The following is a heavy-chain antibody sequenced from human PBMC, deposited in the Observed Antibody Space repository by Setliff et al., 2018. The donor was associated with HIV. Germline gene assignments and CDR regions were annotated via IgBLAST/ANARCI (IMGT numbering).Heavy chain of an antibody. CDR2: INPNSGGT. D-gene: IGHD5-12*01. Sequence: ASVKVSCKPSGYTFTNYDINWVRQAPGQGLEWMGWINPNSGGTNYAQKFQGRVIMTRDRSIRTAYMELTRLTSDDTAVYYCSRDRSEWLRGEYYMDVWGNGTTVTVSS. CDR1: GYTFTNYD. V-gene: IGHV1-2*02. J-gene: IGHJ6*03. CDR3: SRDRSEWLRGEYYMDV.